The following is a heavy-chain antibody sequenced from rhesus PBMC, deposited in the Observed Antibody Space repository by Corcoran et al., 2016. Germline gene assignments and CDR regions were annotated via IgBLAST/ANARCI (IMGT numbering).Heavy chain of an antibody. V-gene: IGHV4-147*01. CDR2: IYGSGGST. CDR3: ARVRWNDLYDY. D-gene: IGHD1-14*01. CDR1: GGSISSNY. J-gene: IGHJ4*01. Sequence: QVQLQESGPGLVKPSETLSLTCAVSGGSISSNYRSWSRQPPGKGLEWIGRIYGSGGSTSYTPSLTSRVTISTATSKNQFSLKLSSVTAADTAVYYCARVRWNDLYDYWGQGVLVTVSS.